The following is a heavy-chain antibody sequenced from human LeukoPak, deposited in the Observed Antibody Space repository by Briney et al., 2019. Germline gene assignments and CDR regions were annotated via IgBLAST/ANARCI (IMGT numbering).Heavy chain of an antibody. CDR3: ARDGGDDAFDI. CDR2: ISYDGSNK. CDR1: GFTFSSYA. J-gene: IGHJ3*02. V-gene: IGHV3-30-3*01. D-gene: IGHD2-21*02. Sequence: GGSLGLSCAASGFTFSSYAMHWVRQAPGKGLEWVAVISYDGSNKYYADSVKGRFTISRDNSKNTLYLQMNSLRAEDTAVYYCARDGGDDAFDIWGQGTMATVSS.